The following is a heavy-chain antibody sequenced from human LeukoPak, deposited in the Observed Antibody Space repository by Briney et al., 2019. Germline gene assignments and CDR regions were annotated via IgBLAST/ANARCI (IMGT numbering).Heavy chain of an antibody. CDR1: GYTFTSYG. J-gene: IGHJ4*02. D-gene: IGHD4-11*01. V-gene: IGHV1-18*01. Sequence: ASVKVSCKASGYTFTSYGIIWVRQAPGQGLEWMGWISAYNGNTNYAQKLQGRVTMTTDTSTSTAYMELRSLRSDDTAVYYCAGGGQNSNYVAHFDYWGQGTLVTVSS. CDR3: AGGGQNSNYVAHFDY. CDR2: ISAYNGNT.